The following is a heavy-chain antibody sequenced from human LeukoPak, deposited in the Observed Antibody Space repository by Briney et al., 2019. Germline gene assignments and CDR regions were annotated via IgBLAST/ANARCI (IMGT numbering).Heavy chain of an antibody. V-gene: IGHV1-46*01. Sequence: GASVKVSCKASGYTFTSYYMHWVRQAPGQGLEWMGIINPSGGSTSYAQKFQGRVTMTRDTSTSTVYMELSSLRSEDTAVYYCARGTHYCSSTSCYTVGLYYYYYMDVWAKGPRSPSP. D-gene: IGHD2-2*02. J-gene: IGHJ6*03. CDR1: GYTFTSYY. CDR3: ARGTHYCSSTSCYTVGLYYYYYMDV. CDR2: INPSGGST.